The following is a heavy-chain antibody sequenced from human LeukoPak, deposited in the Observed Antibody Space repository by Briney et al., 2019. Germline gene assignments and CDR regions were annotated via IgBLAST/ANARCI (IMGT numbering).Heavy chain of an antibody. D-gene: IGHD2-15*01. CDR1: GFTFSSYW. CDR3: ARGSSVVALD. V-gene: IGHV3-74*01. Sequence: GGYLRLSCAASGFTFSSYWMHWVRQVPGKGLVWVSRITSEGSSTSYADSVKGRFTISRDNAKNTLYLQMNSLRAEDTAVYYCARGSSVVALDWGQGTLVTVSS. CDR2: ITSEGSST. J-gene: IGHJ4*02.